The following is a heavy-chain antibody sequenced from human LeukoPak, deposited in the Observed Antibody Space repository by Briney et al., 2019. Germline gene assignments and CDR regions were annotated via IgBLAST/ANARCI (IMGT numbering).Heavy chain of an antibody. CDR2: IYHTGRT. D-gene: IGHD6-19*01. Sequence: SETLSLTCTVSGNSIRRGYHWGWIRQPPGKGLEWIGSIYHTGRTFYNPSLKSRVTISLDTSKNQFSLKLSSVTAADTAIYYCATTGYNSGWYGYWGQGTLVTVSS. CDR1: GNSIRRGYH. J-gene: IGHJ4*02. V-gene: IGHV4-38-2*02. CDR3: ATTGYNSGWYGY.